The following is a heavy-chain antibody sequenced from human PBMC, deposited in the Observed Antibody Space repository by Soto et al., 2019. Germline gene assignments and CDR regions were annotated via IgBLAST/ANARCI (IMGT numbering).Heavy chain of an antibody. D-gene: IGHD6-13*01. Sequence: SVKVSCKASGGTFSSYAISWVRQAPGQGLEWMGGIIPIFGTANYAQKFQGRVTITADESTSTAYMELSSLRSEDTAVYYCARKSSSWSTSFDYWGQGTLVTVSS. J-gene: IGHJ4*02. V-gene: IGHV1-69*13. CDR2: IIPIFGTA. CDR1: GGTFSSYA. CDR3: ARKSSSWSTSFDY.